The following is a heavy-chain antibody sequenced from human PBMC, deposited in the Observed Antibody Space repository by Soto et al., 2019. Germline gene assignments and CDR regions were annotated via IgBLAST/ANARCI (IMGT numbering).Heavy chain of an antibody. J-gene: IGHJ5*02. V-gene: IGHV4-61*01. Sequence: QMQLQESGPGLVKPSETLSLTCTVSGGSVGSGSYYWSWIRQPPGKGLEWIGYVYYSGTTNYNPSLKSRVTISVDTSKNQFSLKLRSVTAADTVVYYCARALHNCNFGLDPWGQGTLVTVSS. D-gene: IGHD1-7*01. CDR1: GGSVGSGSYY. CDR2: VYYSGTT. CDR3: ARALHNCNFGLDP.